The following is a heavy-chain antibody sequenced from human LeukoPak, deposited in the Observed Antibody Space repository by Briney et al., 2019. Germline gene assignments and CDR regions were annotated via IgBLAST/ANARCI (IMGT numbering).Heavy chain of an antibody. Sequence: PSETLSLTCTVSGGSISSYYWSWIRQSPGKGLEWIGYTHYSGSTDHNPSLKSRVSISVDTSKNQFSLKLSSVTAADTAVYYCARATGVVRLGYWGQGTLVTVSS. D-gene: IGHD2-15*01. J-gene: IGHJ4*02. V-gene: IGHV4-59*08. CDR3: ARATGVVRLGY. CDR1: GGSISSYY. CDR2: THYSGST.